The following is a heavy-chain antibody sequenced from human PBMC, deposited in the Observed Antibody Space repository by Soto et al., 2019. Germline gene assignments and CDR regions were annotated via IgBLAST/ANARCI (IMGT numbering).Heavy chain of an antibody. CDR3: VRGSGKGFYGLDT. V-gene: IGHV3-30*03. J-gene: IGHJ6*02. Sequence: QVQLVESGGGVVQPGTSLRLSCATSGFTLSNFGMHWVRQAPGKGLEWVAVLSDDGRNEYYADSVKGRFTISRDNSKNTLFLQMNSLRAEDSAVYCCVRGSGKGFYGLDTWGQGTTVTVSS. CDR2: LSDDGRNE. D-gene: IGHD3-10*01. CDR1: GFTLSNFG.